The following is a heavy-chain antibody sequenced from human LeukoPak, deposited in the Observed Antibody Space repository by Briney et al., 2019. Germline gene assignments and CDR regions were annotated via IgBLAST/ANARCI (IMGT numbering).Heavy chain of an antibody. D-gene: IGHD2-2*01. V-gene: IGHV3-30*03. CDR3: ARAHCSSTSCYGDY. J-gene: IGHJ4*02. Sequence: PGGSLRLSCAASGSTFSSYGMHWVRQAPGKGLEWVAVISYDGSNKYYADSVKGRFTISRDNSKNTLYLQMNSLRAEDTAVYYCARAHCSSTSCYGDYWGQGTLVTVSS. CDR1: GSTFSSYG. CDR2: ISYDGSNK.